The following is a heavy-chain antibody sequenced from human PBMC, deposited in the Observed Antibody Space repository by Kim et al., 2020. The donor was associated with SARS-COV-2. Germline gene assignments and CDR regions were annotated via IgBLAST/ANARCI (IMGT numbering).Heavy chain of an antibody. CDR2: INHSGST. J-gene: IGHJ6*02. CDR1: GGSFSGYY. V-gene: IGHV4-34*01. Sequence: SETLSLTCAVYGGSFSGYYWSWIRQPPGKGLEWIGEINHSGSTNYNPSLKSRVTISVDTSKNQFSLKLSSVTAADTAVYYCARGGDCSGGSCYPKNYYYYSGMDVWGQGTTVTVSS. CDR3: ARGGDCSGGSCYPKNYYYYSGMDV. D-gene: IGHD2-15*01.